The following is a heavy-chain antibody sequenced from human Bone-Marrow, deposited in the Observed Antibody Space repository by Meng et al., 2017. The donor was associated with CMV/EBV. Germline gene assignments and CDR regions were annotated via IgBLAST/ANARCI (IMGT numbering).Heavy chain of an antibody. J-gene: IGHJ4*02. D-gene: IGHD5-12*01. CDR1: GGSVSSGSYY. CDR2: IYYSGST. CDR3: ARVESGYEHFDY. Sequence: SETLSLTCTVSGGSVSSGSYYWSWIRQPPGKGLEWIGYIYYSGSTNYNPSLKSRVTISVDTSKNQFSLKLSSVTAADTAVYYCARVESGYEHFDYWGQGTLVTVSS. V-gene: IGHV4-61*01.